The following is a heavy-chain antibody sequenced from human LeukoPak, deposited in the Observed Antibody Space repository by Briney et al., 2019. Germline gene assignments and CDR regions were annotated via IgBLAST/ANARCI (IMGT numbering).Heavy chain of an antibody. J-gene: IGHJ4*02. CDR2: IIPIFGTA. CDR1: GGTFSSYA. D-gene: IGHD1-20*01. CDR3: ARVGDGLTGTIYLFDY. V-gene: IGHV1-69*13. Sequence: GASVTVSCTASGGTFSSYAISWVRQAPGQGLEWMGGIIPIFGTANYAQKFQGRVTITADESTSTAYMELSSLRSEDTAVYYCARVGDGLTGTIYLFDYWGQGTLVTVSS.